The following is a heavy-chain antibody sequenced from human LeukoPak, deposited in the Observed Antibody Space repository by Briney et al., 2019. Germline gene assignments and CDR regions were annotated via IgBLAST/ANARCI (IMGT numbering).Heavy chain of an antibody. CDR1: GFTFSSYG. J-gene: IGHJ4*02. CDR3: AKEAGGYCSSTSCPYFDY. D-gene: IGHD2-2*01. CDR2: IWYDGSNK. V-gene: IGHV3-33*06. Sequence: GGSLRLSCAASGFTFSSYGMHWVRQAPGKGLEWVAVIWYDGSNKYYADSVKGRFTISRDNSKNTLYLQMNSLRAEDTAVYYCAKEAGGYCSSTSCPYFDYWGQGTLVTVSS.